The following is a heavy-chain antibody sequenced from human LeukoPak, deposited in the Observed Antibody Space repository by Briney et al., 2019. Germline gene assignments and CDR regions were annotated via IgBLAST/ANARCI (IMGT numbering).Heavy chain of an antibody. V-gene: IGHV3-23*01. D-gene: IGHD3-22*01. CDR3: AKSRSALDSSGPDAFDI. Sequence: GGSLRLSCAASGFTFSSYAMTWVRQAPGKGLEWVSGISGTGDGTYYADSVKGRFTISRDNSKNTLYLQMNSLRAEDTAVYYCAKSRSALDSSGPDAFDIWGQGTMVTVSS. CDR1: GFTFSSYA. J-gene: IGHJ3*02. CDR2: ISGTGDGT.